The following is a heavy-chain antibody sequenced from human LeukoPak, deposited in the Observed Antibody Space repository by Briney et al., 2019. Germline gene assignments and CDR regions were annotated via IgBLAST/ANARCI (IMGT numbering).Heavy chain of an antibody. J-gene: IGHJ6*02. V-gene: IGHV1-2*04. Sequence: ASVKVSCKASGYTFTGYYMHWVRQAPGQGLEWMGWINPNSGGTNYAQKFQGWVTMTRDTSISTAYMELSRLRSDDTAVYYCARVARYSGYDTRYYYYYGMDVWGQGTTVTVSS. D-gene: IGHD5-12*01. CDR1: GYTFTGYY. CDR3: ARVARYSGYDTRYYYYYGMDV. CDR2: INPNSGGT.